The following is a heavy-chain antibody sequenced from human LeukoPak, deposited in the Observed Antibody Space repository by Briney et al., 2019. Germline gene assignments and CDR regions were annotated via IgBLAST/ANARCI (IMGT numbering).Heavy chain of an antibody. D-gene: IGHD3-3*01. CDR1: GGSISSYY. V-gene: IGHV4-4*09. Sequence: SETLSLTCTVSGGSISSYYWSWIRQPPGKGLKWIGYIYTSGSTNYNPSLKSRVTISVDTSKNQFSLKLSSVTAADTAVYYCARMEGAGYFDYWGQGTLVTVSS. CDR3: ARMEGAGYFDY. J-gene: IGHJ4*02. CDR2: IYTSGST.